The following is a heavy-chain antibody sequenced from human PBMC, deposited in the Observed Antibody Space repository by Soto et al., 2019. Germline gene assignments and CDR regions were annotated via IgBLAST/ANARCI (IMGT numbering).Heavy chain of an antibody. D-gene: IGHD3-22*01. CDR2: IIPIFGTA. Sequence: SVKVSCKAYGGTFSNYAISWVRQAPGQGLEWMGGIIPIFGTANYAQKFQGRVTITADKSTSTAYMELSSLRSEDTAVYYCARDYYDSSGYYPEPSYYYGMDVWGRGTTVTVSS. CDR3: ARDYYDSSGYYPEPSYYYGMDV. J-gene: IGHJ6*02. CDR1: GGTFSNYA. V-gene: IGHV1-69*06.